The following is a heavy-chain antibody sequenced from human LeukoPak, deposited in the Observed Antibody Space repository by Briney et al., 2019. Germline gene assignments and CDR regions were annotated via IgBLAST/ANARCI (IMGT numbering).Heavy chain of an antibody. CDR1: GYTLTELS. V-gene: IGHV1-24*01. CDR3: ATYRYCSSTSCYNGYYYYYMDV. D-gene: IGHD2-2*02. CDR2: FDPEDGET. Sequence: ASVTVSCKFSGYTLTELSMHWVRQARGKGLEGMGGFDPEDGETIYAQKFQGRVTMTEDTSTDTAYMELSSLRSEDTAVYYCATYRYCSSTSCYNGYYYYYMDVWGKGTTVTASS. J-gene: IGHJ6*03.